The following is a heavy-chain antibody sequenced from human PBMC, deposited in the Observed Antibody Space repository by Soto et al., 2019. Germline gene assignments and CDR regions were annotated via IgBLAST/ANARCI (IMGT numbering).Heavy chain of an antibody. D-gene: IGHD3-16*01. CDR2: IYYSGST. CDR1: GGSISSGGYY. CDR3: ARVGFTLKNYYYMDV. Sequence: SETLSLTCTVSGGSISSGGYYWSWIRQHPGKGLEWIGYIYYSGSTYYNPSLKSRVTISVDTSKNQFSLKLSSVTAADTAVYYCARVGFTLKNYYYMDVWGKGTTVTVSS. J-gene: IGHJ6*03. V-gene: IGHV4-31*03.